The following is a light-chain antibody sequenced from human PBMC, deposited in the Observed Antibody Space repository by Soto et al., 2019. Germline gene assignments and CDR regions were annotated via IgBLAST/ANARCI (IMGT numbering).Light chain of an antibody. CDR3: KQTYKTPYT. J-gene: IGKJ2*01. CDR2: ATS. Sequence: DIQMTQSPSSLSASVGDRVTITCRPSRSINSYANWYQQSPGKAPKLLIYATSNLQSGVPSRFSGSESATDFTLTIASLQPEDSATYYCKQTYKTPYTFGQGTKLEIK. CDR1: RSINSY. V-gene: IGKV1-39*01.